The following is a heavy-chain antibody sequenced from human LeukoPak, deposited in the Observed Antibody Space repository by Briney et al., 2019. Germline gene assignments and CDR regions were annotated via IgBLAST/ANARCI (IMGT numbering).Heavy chain of an antibody. D-gene: IGHD1-7*01. V-gene: IGHV3-15*01. J-gene: IGHJ6*03. CDR2: IKSKTDGGTT. Sequence: GGSLRLSCAASGLTFSNAWMSWVRQAPGKGLEWVGRIKSKTDGGTTDYAAPVKGRFTISRDDSKNTLYLQMNSLKTEDTAVYYCTTRPLTGTTTYYYYYMDVWGKGTTVTVSS. CDR1: GLTFSNAW. CDR3: TTRPLTGTTTYYYYYMDV.